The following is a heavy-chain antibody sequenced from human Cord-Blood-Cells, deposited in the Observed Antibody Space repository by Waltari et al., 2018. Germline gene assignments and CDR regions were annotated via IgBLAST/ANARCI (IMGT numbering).Heavy chain of an antibody. CDR3: ARDSDGERGYYFDY. V-gene: IGHV1-69*06. D-gene: IGHD1-1*01. Sequence: QVQLVQSGAEVRKPGSSVKVSCKASGGTFRSSAIRWVRQAPGQGLDWMGGSIPVLDTANYAREFQGRVTSTADKSTSTAYMGLSSLGSEESAVYYCARDSDGERGYYFDYWGQGTLVTVSS. J-gene: IGHJ4*02. CDR2: SIPVLDTA. CDR1: GGTFRSSA.